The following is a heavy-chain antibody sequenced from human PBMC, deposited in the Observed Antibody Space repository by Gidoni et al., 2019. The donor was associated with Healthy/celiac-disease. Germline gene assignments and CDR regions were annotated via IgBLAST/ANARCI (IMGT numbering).Heavy chain of an antibody. CDR2: IYHSGST. D-gene: IGHD2-8*01. J-gene: IGHJ4*02. CDR1: GGSISSGCYA. CDR3: ARVGYCTNGVCYSPGPLGY. V-gene: IGHV4-30-2*01. Sequence: QLQLQESGSGRVKPSQTLSLTCAFSGGSISSGCYAWSWIRQPPGKGLAWIGYIYHSGSTYYNPSLKSRVTISVDRSKNQFSLKLSSVTAADTAVYYCARVGYCTNGVCYSPGPLGYWGQGTLVTVSS.